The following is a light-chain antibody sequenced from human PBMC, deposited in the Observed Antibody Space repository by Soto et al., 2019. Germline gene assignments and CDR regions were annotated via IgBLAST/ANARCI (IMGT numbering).Light chain of an antibody. CDR1: SSDVGSHNL. CDR3: CSYATPRL. CDR2: EVS. V-gene: IGLV2-23*02. J-gene: IGLJ2*01. Sequence: QSVLTQPASVSGSPGQSITISCTGTSSDVGSHNLVSWYQQHPGKAPKLMIYEVSERPSGVSNRFSGSKSGNTASLTISGLQAEDEADYYCCSYATPRLFGGGTKLTVL.